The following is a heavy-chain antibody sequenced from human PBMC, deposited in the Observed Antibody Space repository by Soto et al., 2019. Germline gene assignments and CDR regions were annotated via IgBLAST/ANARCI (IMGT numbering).Heavy chain of an antibody. CDR2: IDPSDSYT. CDR1: GYIFTSYW. V-gene: IGHV5-10-1*01. J-gene: IGHJ6*02. D-gene: IGHD2-2*01. Sequence: PGESLKISCNGSGYIFTSYWISWVRQMPGKGLEWMGRIDPSDSYTNYSPSFQGHVTISADKSISTAYLQWSSLKASDTAMYYCARHDCSSTSCTWPGYYYYYYGMDVWGQGTTVTVSS. CDR3: ARHDCSSTSCTWPGYYYYYYGMDV.